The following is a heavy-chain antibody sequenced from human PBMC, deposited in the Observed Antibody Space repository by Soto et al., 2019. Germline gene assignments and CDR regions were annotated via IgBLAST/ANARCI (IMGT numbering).Heavy chain of an antibody. V-gene: IGHV4-4*07. D-gene: IGHD3-3*01. CDR1: GGTISGYY. Sequence: PSETLSLTCSVSGGTISGYYWTWIRQPAGKGLEWIGRIYSSGNTKYNPSLQSRVTMSLDTSNNQFSLRLTSVTAADTAVYYCARGQRFSDWFDPWG. J-gene: IGHJ5*02. CDR2: IYSSGNT. CDR3: ARGQRFSDWFDP.